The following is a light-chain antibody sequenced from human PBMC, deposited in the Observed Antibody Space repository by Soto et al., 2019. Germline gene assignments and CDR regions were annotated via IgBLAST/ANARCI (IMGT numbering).Light chain of an antibody. Sequence: EIVLTQSPGTLSLSPGERATLSCRSSQSVSSNYLAWYQQKPDQAPRLVIYDVSGRATGIPDRFSGSGSGTDFTLTISRLELEDFAVYYCQQNGSSPTFGQGNKVEIK. CDR3: QQNGSSPT. CDR2: DVS. V-gene: IGKV3-20*01. J-gene: IGKJ1*01. CDR1: QSVSSNY.